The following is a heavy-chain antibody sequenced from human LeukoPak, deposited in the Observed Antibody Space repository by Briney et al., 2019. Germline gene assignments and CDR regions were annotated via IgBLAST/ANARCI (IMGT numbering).Heavy chain of an antibody. V-gene: IGHV2-5*02. CDR2: IYWDDDK. CDR3: AHSILRGVLWVDFDY. D-gene: IGHD3-10*01. CDR1: GFSLSTSGVG. Sequence: SGPTLVKPAQTLTLTCTFSGFSLSTSGVGVGWIRQPPGKALEWLALIYWDDDKRYSPSLKSGLIITKDTSKNQVVLTMTNMDPVDTATYYCAHSILRGVLWVDFDYWGQGTLVTVSS. J-gene: IGHJ4*02.